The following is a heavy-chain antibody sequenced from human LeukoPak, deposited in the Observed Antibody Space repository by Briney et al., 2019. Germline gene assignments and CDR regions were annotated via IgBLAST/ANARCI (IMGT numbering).Heavy chain of an antibody. CDR1: GYTFRSYD. V-gene: IGHV1-18*01. Sequence: ASVKVSCKASGYTFRSYDITWVRQAPGQGLERMGGISPNNGNTNYAQKFQGRVTMTTDTPTSTAYMEMRSLRSDDTAVYYCARDRDSSGWHVADYWGQGTLVTVSS. J-gene: IGHJ4*02. CDR3: ARDRDSSGWHVADY. CDR2: ISPNNGNT. D-gene: IGHD6-19*01.